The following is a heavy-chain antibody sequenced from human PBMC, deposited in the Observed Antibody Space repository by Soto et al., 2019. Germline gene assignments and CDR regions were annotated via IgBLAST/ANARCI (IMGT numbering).Heavy chain of an antibody. CDR2: ISSSSSYI. D-gene: IGHD2-8*01. Sequence: VHLVESGGGLVKPGGSLRLSCAASGFTFSSYSMNWVRQAPGKGLEWVSFISSSSSYIYYADSVKGRFTISRDNAKNSVYLQMNSLRAEDTAVYYCARVSDDIVLTSEWWCQGTLVTVSS. CDR1: GFTFSSYS. CDR3: ARVSDDIVLTSEW. V-gene: IGHV3-21*01. J-gene: IGHJ4*02.